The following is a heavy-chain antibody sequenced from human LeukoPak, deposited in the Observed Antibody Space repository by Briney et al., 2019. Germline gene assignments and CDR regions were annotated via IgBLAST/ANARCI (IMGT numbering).Heavy chain of an antibody. CDR2: IYYSGDT. Sequence: SETLSLTCTVAGDSISNYYWTWIRQPPGKGLEWIGYIYYSGDTNYNPSLKSRVTISLDTSKNQFSLKLTSVTAADTAMYYCARRKAKTPNYFDYWGQGALVTVSS. J-gene: IGHJ4*02. CDR1: GDSISNYY. CDR3: ARRKAKTPNYFDY. V-gene: IGHV4-59*08.